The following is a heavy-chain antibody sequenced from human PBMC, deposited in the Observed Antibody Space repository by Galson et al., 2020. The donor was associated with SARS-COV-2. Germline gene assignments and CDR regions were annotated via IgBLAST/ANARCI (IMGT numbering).Heavy chain of an antibody. V-gene: IGHV3-7*03. D-gene: IGHD3-16*01. CDR3: AKGGFTWDP. J-gene: IGHJ5*02. CDR1: GFIFSGYW. Sequence: GGSLRLSCAASGFIFSGYWMTWVRQAPGKGLEWVAHINQDGSENHCVDSVKGRFTVSRDNAKNSLFLQMNSLRVEDTAIYYCAKGGFTWDPWGQGTLVTVSS. CDR2: INQDGSEN.